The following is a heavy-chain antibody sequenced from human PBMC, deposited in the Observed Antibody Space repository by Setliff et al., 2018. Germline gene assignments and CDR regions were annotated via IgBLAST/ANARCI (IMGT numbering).Heavy chain of an antibody. CDR2: ISPNSIYI. CDR3: ARENYGDYGDAFDI. V-gene: IGHV3-21*01. Sequence: GGSLRLSCAASGFTFSTYSFHWVRQAPGKGLDWVSSISPNSIYIYYADSVKGRFTISRDNAKNSLYLQMNSLRAEDTAVYYCARENYGDYGDAFDIWGQGTMVTVSS. D-gene: IGHD4-17*01. CDR1: GFTFSTYS. J-gene: IGHJ3*02.